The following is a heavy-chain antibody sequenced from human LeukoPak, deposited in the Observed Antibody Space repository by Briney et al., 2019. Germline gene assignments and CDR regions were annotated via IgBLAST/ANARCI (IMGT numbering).Heavy chain of an antibody. J-gene: IGHJ6*02. CDR2: ISAYNGNT. CDR1: GYTFTSYA. V-gene: IGHV1-18*01. Sequence: ASVKVSCKASGYTFTSYAMNWVRQAPGQGLEWMGWISAYNGNTNYAQKLQGRVTMTTDTSTSTAYMELRSLRSDDTAVYYCAREDRAFYYGMDVWGQGTTVTVSS. CDR3: AREDRAFYYGMDV.